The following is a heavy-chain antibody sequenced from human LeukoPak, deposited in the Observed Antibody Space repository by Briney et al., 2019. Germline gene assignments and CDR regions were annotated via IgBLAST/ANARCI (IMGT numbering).Heavy chain of an antibody. CDR3: ARDLGQYYDFWSGRDPYYYGMDV. J-gene: IGHJ6*02. Sequence: SETLSLTCTVSGGSISSYYWSWIRQPAGKGQEWIGRIYTSGSTNYNPSLKSRVTMSVDTSKNQFSLKLSSVTAADTAVYYCARDLGQYYDFWSGRDPYYYGMDVWGQGTTVTVSS. V-gene: IGHV4-4*07. CDR2: IYTSGST. CDR1: GGSISSYY. D-gene: IGHD3-3*01.